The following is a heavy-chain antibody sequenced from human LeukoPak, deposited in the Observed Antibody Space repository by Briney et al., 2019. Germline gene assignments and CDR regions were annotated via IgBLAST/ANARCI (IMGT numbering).Heavy chain of an antibody. V-gene: IGHV1-46*01. CDR3: ARDGGTNHYYYYMDV. J-gene: IGHJ6*03. D-gene: IGHD2-2*01. Sequence: ASVKVSCKASGYTFTSYYMHWVRQAPGQGLEWMGIINPSGGSTSYAQKFQGRVTMTRDMSTSTVYMELSSLRSEDTAVYYCARDGGTNHYYYYMDVWGKGTTVTVSS. CDR1: GYTFTSYY. CDR2: INPSGGST.